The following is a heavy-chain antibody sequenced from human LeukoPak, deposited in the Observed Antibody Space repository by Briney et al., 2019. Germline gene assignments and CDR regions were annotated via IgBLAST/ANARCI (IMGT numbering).Heavy chain of an antibody. CDR2: ISDSGDT. J-gene: IGHJ3*02. Sequence: SETLSLTCTVSGGSISSYYWSWIRQPPGKGLEWSGHISDSGDTNYNPSLKSRITISVDPSKNQFSLKLSSVTAADTAVYYCARDSYYDSSGYFNDTFDMWGQGTVVTVSS. CDR1: GGSISSYY. D-gene: IGHD3-22*01. V-gene: IGHV4-59*01. CDR3: ARDSYYDSSGYFNDTFDM.